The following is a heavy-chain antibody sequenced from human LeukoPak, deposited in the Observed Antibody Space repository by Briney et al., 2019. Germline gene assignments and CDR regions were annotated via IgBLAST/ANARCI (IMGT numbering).Heavy chain of an antibody. J-gene: IGHJ2*01. CDR1: GYSFTNYW. Sequence: GESLKISCKGSGYSFTNYWIAWVRQMPEKGLEWMGIIYPGDSHTRYSPSFQGQVTISADKSISTAYLQWSSLKASDTAMYYCARRTTMAYWYFDLWGRGTLVTVSS. D-gene: IGHD4-11*01. V-gene: IGHV5-51*01. CDR2: IYPGDSHT. CDR3: ARRTTMAYWYFDL.